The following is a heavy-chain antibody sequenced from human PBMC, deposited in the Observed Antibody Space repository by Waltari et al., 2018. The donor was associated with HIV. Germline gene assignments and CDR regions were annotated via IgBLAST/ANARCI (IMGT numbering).Heavy chain of an antibody. J-gene: IGHJ4*02. Sequence: QVQLQQWGAGLLKPSETLSLTCAVYGGSFSGSYWSWIRQPPGKGLEWIGEINHSGSTNYNPSLKSRVTISVDTSKNQFSLKLSSVTAADTAVYYCARGQGDIVVVPAANTFGYWGQGTLVTVSS. CDR3: ARGQGDIVVVPAANTFGY. CDR1: GGSFSGSY. D-gene: IGHD2-2*01. CDR2: INHSGST. V-gene: IGHV4-34*01.